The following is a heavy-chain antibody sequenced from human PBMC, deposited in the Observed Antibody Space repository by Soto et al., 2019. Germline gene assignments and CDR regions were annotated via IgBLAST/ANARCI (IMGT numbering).Heavy chain of an antibody. CDR3: AHYGGRGF. J-gene: IGHJ3*01. CDR1: GFSFSTNT. V-gene: IGHV3-48*01. Sequence: EVQLVESGGGLVQPGGSLRLSCAASGFSFSTNTMDWVRQAPGKGLEWISYISSSSTTISYADSVKGRFTISRDNANNSLYLQMNSLRAEDTAVYYCAHYGGRGFWGQGTMVTVSS. CDR2: ISSSSTTI. D-gene: IGHD4-17*01.